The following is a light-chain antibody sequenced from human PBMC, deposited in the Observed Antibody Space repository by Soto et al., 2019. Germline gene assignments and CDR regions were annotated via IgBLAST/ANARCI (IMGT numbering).Light chain of an antibody. Sequence: QSALTQPASVSGSPGQSITISCTGTNSDVGGYNFVTWFQQYPGKAPKLMIYDVSYRPSGVSNRFSGSKSGNTASLTISGLQAEDEADYYCNSYTSSSNFYVFGTGTKVTVL. CDR1: NSDVGGYNF. CDR3: NSYTSSSNFYV. V-gene: IGLV2-14*01. J-gene: IGLJ1*01. CDR2: DVS.